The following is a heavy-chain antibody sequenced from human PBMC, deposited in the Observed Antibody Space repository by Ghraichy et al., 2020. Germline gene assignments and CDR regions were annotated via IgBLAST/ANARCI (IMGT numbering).Heavy chain of an antibody. CDR3: VKDWGNYGSGSYDYFDY. D-gene: IGHD3-10*01. CDR1: GFIFSPFA. Sequence: GGSLRLSCAASGFIFSPFAITWVRQAPGQGLEWVSTITGRSDTTYYADSVKGRFTISRDNSRSTLYVQMSSLRADDTAIYYCVKDWGNYGSGSYDYFDYWGQGTLVTGSS. J-gene: IGHJ4*02. V-gene: IGHV3-23*01. CDR2: ITGRSDTT.